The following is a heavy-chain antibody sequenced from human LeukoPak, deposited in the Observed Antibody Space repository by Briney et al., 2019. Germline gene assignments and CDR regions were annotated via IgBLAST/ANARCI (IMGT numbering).Heavy chain of an antibody. V-gene: IGHV3-30*01. CDR2: ISYDGSNK. J-gene: IGHJ4*02. Sequence: GGSLRLSCAASGFTFSSYAMHWVRQAPGKGLEWVAVISYDGSNKYYADSVKGRFTISRDNSKNTLYLQMNSLRAEDTAVYYCASHCSGGSCLGGWGQGTLVTVSS. CDR1: GFTFSSYA. D-gene: IGHD2-15*01. CDR3: ASHCSGGSCLGG.